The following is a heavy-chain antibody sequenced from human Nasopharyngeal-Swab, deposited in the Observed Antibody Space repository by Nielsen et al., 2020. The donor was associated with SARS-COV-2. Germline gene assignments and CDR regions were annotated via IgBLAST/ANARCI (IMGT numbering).Heavy chain of an antibody. CDR1: GGTFSSYA. D-gene: IGHD3-22*01. CDR3: GGQGGGDYYDSRRYYNYVMDV. Sequence: SVKVSCKASGGTFSSYAISWVRQAPGQGLEWMGRIIPIFGIANYAQKLQGRVTITADKSTSTAYMGLSSLRSGDTAVYYCGGQGGGDYYDSRRYYNYVMDVWGQGTTVTVSS. V-gene: IGHV1-69*04. CDR2: IIPIFGIA. J-gene: IGHJ6*02.